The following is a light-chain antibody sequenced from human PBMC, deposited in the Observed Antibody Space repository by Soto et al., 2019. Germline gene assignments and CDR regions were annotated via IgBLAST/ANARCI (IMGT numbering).Light chain of an antibody. Sequence: QSALPQPPSASGSLGQSVTISCTGTSSDVGGYNFVSWYQQYPGRVPKLLIYMVSNRPSGVSNRFSGSKSGNTASLTISGLQAEDEADYFCTSPTPGSLYVFGTGTKVTVL. J-gene: IGLJ1*01. V-gene: IGLV2-14*01. CDR3: TSPTPGSLYV. CDR1: SSDVGGYNF. CDR2: MVS.